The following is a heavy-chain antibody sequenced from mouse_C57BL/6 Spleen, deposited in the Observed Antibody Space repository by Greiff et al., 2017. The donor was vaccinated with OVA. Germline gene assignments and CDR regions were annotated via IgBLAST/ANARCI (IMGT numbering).Heavy chain of an antibody. CDR1: GYAFRSYW. Sequence: VQLQQSGAELVKPGASVKISCKASGYAFRSYWMHWVKQRPGQGLEWIGQIYPGDGDTNYNGKFKGKATLTADKSSSTAYMQLSSLTFEYSAVYFCSRADYDGGFAYWGQGTLVTVSA. CDR2: IYPGDGDT. D-gene: IGHD2-4*01. V-gene: IGHV1-80*01. J-gene: IGHJ3*01. CDR3: SRADYDGGFAY.